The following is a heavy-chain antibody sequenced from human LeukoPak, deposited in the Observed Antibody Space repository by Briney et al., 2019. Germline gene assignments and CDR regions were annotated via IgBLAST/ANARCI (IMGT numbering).Heavy chain of an antibody. Sequence: GGSLRLSCSASGFIFNSYAMSWVRQAPGKGLEWVSGINVAGDRSYYADSVKGRFTISRDNSRNTLFLQINGLRAEDTAVYYCAKETRETRLANCFYDSSGYSNIDSWGQGTLVIVSS. CDR3: AKETRETRLANCFYDSSGYSNIDS. D-gene: IGHD3-22*01. CDR2: INVAGDRS. V-gene: IGHV3-23*01. CDR1: GFIFNSYA. J-gene: IGHJ4*02.